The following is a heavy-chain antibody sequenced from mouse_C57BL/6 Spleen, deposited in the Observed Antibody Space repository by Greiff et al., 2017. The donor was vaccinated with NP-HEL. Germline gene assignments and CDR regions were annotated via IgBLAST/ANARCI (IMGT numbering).Heavy chain of an antibody. CDR1: GYTFTSYW. J-gene: IGHJ2*01. D-gene: IGHD2-2*01. CDR2: IHPNSGST. Sequence: VQLQQPGAELVKPGASVKLSCKASGYTFTSYWMHWVKQRPGQGLEWIGMIHPNSGSTNYNEKFKSKATLTVDKSSSTAYMQLSSLTSEDSAVYYCARYGGMVTTERDFDYWGQGTTLTVSS. CDR3: ARYGGMVTTERDFDY. V-gene: IGHV1-64*01.